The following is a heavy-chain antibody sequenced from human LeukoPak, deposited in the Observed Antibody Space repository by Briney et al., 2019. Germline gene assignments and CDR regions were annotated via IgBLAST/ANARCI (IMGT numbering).Heavy chain of an antibody. CDR3: ARDDVGDCSGGSCYLGFRFDP. J-gene: IGHJ5*02. CDR2: INPNSGVT. CDR1: GYTFSGFY. V-gene: IGHV1-2*02. D-gene: IGHD2-15*01. Sequence: ASVKVSCKASGYTFSGFYIHWVRQAPGQGLEWMGWINPNSGVTNYAQKFQGRVTMTRDTSISTAYMELSRLRSDDTAVYYCARDDVGDCSGGSCYLGFRFDPWGQGTLVTVSS.